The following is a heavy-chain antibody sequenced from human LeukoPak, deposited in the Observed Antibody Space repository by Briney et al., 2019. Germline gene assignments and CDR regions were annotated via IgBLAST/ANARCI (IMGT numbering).Heavy chain of an antibody. D-gene: IGHD3-10*01. CDR2: IWYDGSDK. Sequence: GGSLRLSCAAPGFTFTNHGMHWVRQAPGKGLEWVAVIWYDGSDKYYGDPVKGRFTISRDNSKNTLYLDMKSLRVDDTAVYYCARDLKYGELLDYWGQGTLVTVSS. J-gene: IGHJ4*02. CDR1: GFTFTNHG. V-gene: IGHV3-33*01. CDR3: ARDLKYGELLDY.